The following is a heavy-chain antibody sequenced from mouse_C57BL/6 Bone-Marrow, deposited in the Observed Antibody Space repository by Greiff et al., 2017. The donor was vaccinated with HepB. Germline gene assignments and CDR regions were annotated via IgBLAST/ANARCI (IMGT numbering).Heavy chain of an antibody. J-gene: IGHJ4*01. V-gene: IGHV5-16*01. CDR2: INYDGSST. Sequence: EVKLMESEGGLVQPGSSMKLSCTASGFTFSDYYMAWVRQVPEKGLEWVANINYDGSSTYYLDSLKSRFIISRDNAKNILYLQMSSLKSEDTATYYCARDDFPHYYAMDYWGQGPSVTVSS. CDR1: GFTFSDYY. CDR3: ARDDFPHYYAMDY. D-gene: IGHD2-13*01.